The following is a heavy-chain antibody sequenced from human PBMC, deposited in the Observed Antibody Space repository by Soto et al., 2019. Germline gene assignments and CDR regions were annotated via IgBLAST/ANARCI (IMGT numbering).Heavy chain of an antibody. CDR2: ISGGASST. V-gene: IGHV3-23*01. CDR3: AKCRKNIAVEPAALDV. Sequence: SLRLSCAASGFTFSTYAMSWVRQAPGKGLEWVSAISGGASSTYYADSVKGRFTISRDNSKNTLYLQMNSLRAEDTAVYYCAKCRKNIAVEPAALDVWGQGTTVTVSS. J-gene: IGHJ6*02. D-gene: IGHD2-2*01. CDR1: GFTFSTYA.